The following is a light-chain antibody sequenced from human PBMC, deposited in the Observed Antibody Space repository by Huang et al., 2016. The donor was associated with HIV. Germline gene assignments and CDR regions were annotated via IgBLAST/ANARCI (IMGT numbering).Light chain of an antibody. CDR1: QSVNNIY. CDR3: QQYGSSPYT. Sequence: RASQSVNNIYLAWYHQKPGQAPRIVIYGASSRATGIPDRFSCSGSGTDFTITISRLEPEDFAVYYCQQYGSSPYTFGQGTKLE. CDR2: GAS. V-gene: IGKV3-20*01. J-gene: IGKJ2*01.